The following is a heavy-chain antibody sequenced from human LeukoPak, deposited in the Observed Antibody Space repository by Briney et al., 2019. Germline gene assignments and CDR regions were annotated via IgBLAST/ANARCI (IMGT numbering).Heavy chain of an antibody. CDR3: ARWGRPNFDY. V-gene: IGHV4-59*13. D-gene: IGHD7-27*01. J-gene: IGHJ4*02. Sequence: PSETLSLTCTVSGGSISSYYWSWLRQPPGKGLEWIGYISDSGSTYYNPSLKTRITISLDTSKNQFSLKLSSATAADTAVYYCARWGRPNFDYWGQGTLVTVSS. CDR1: GGSISSYY. CDR2: ISDSGST.